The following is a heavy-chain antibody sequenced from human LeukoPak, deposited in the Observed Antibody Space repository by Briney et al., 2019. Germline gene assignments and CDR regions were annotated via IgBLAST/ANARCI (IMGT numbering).Heavy chain of an antibody. V-gene: IGHV1-2*04. D-gene: IGHD3-10*01. CDR2: INPNSGGT. J-gene: IGHJ4*02. CDR1: GYTFTGYY. CDR3: ATRTVRGGSSSFDY. Sequence: ASVKVSCKASGYTFTGYYMHWVRQAPGQGLEWMGWINPNSGGTNYAQKFQGWVTMTRDTSISTAYMELSRLRSEDTAVYYCATRTVRGGSSSFDYWGQGTLVTVSS.